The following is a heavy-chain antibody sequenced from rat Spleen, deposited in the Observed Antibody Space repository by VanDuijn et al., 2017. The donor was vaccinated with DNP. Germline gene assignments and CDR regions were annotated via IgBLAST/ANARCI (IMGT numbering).Heavy chain of an antibody. Sequence: EVQLQESGPGLVKPSQSLSLTCSVTGYSITSNYWGWIRKFPVNKLEYIGHISYSGSTNYSPSLKSRLSITRDTSKNHFLLHLNSVTTEDTATYYCARWTRYFDYWGQGIMVTVSS. J-gene: IGHJ2*01. D-gene: IGHD1-7*01. CDR1: GYSITSNY. CDR2: ISYSGST. V-gene: IGHV3-1*01. CDR3: ARWTRYFDY.